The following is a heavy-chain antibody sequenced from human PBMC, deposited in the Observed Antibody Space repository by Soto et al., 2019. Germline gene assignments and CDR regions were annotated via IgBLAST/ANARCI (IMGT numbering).Heavy chain of an antibody. CDR3: ARDLNTEDIDY. Sequence: QVQMVESGGGVVQPGTSLRLSCVASGFTFGRSGMHWVRQAPGGALEWVAIIWLDGSKKYYTDSVKGRRTDARDNSKLPLYLQMDSLRGDDTAVYDCARDLNTEDIDYWGQGTLVTVSS. CDR2: IWLDGSKK. CDR1: GFTFGRSG. D-gene: IGHD2-8*02. J-gene: IGHJ4*02. V-gene: IGHV3-33*01.